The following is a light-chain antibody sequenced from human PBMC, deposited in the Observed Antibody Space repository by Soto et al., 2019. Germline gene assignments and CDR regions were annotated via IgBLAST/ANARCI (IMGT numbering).Light chain of an antibody. V-gene: IGLV1-47*01. Sequence: QSVLTQPPSASGTPGQRVTISCSGSSSNIESNFVYWYQQFPGTAPRLLSYRNNQRPSGVPDRFSGSKSGTSASLAISALRSEDEADYDCTVWEDCLRGRLFGGGTKVTVL. CDR2: RNN. CDR3: TVWEDCLRGRL. J-gene: IGLJ2*01. CDR1: SSNIESNF.